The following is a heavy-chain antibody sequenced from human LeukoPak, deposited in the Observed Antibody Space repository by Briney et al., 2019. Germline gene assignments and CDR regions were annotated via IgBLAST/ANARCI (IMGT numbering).Heavy chain of an antibody. D-gene: IGHD6-19*01. CDR2: INPNSGGT. Sequence: ASVKVSCKASGYTFTGYYMHWVRQAPGQGLEWMGWINPNSGGTNYAQKFQGRVTMTRDTSISTAYMELSRLRSDDTAVYYCARDTEYSSGWSNWYFDLWGRGTLVTVSS. CDR1: GYTFTGYY. J-gene: IGHJ2*01. V-gene: IGHV1-2*02. CDR3: ARDTEYSSGWSNWYFDL.